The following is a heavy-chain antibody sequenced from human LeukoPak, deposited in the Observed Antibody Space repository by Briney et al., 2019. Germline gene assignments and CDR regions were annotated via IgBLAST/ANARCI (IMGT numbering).Heavy chain of an antibody. J-gene: IGHJ4*02. CDR2: INHSGST. D-gene: IGHD7-27*01. CDR1: GFTFSSYA. Sequence: GSLRLSCAASGFTFSSYAMSWVRQPPGKGLEWIGEINHSGSTNYNPSLKSRVTISVDTSKNQFSLKLSSVTAADTAVYYCARIVRNWGRDYWGQGTLVTVSS. V-gene: IGHV4-34*01. CDR3: ARIVRNWGRDY.